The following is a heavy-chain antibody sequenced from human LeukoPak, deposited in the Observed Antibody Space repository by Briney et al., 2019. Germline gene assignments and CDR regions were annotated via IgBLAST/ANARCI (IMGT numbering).Heavy chain of an antibody. CDR2: IWSDGSNK. CDR3: ARSRSSGWVYFEY. Sequence: PGGSLRLSCAASGFTFSSYGMHWVRKAPGKGLEWVAVIWSDGSNKYYADSVKGRFTITRDNSKSTLYLQMDSLRAEDTAVYYCARSRSSGWVYFEYWGQGTLVTVSS. CDR1: GFTFSSYG. J-gene: IGHJ4*02. V-gene: IGHV3-33*01. D-gene: IGHD6-19*01.